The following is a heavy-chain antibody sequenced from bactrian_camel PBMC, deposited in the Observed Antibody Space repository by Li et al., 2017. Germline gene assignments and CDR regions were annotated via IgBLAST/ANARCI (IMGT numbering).Heavy chain of an antibody. J-gene: IGHJ4*01. CDR2: ISTTGSP. D-gene: IGHD8*01. V-gene: IGHV3S53*01. CDR3: APEAGGALSY. Sequence: HVQLVESGGGLVQPGGSLRVSCAGWPATTYNKCELAWYRQTPGNQRELLATISTTGSPAYVASVKGRFTISRENAKNKVYLKLDALKTEDSAMYYCAPEAGGALSYWGQGTQVTVS. CDR1: ATTYNKCE.